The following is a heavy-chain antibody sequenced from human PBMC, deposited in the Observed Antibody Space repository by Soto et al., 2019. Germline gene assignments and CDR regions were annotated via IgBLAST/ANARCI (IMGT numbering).Heavy chain of an antibody. Sequence: QVQLLESGPGLVKPSQTLSLTCTVSGGSISSGGYYWSWIRQHPGKGLEWIGYIYYSGSTYYNPSLKSRVTMSVDTSKNQFSLKLSSVTAADTAVYYCARERNSQPSRSFDPWGQGTLVTVSS. CDR3: ARERNSQPSRSFDP. CDR1: GGSISSGGYY. CDR2: IYYSGST. V-gene: IGHV4-31*03. J-gene: IGHJ5*02. D-gene: IGHD1-1*01.